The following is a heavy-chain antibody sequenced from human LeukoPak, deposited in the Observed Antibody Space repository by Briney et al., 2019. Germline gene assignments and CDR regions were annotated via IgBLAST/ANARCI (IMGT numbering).Heavy chain of an antibody. Sequence: PGGSLRLSCAASGFTFSSYSMNWVRQAPGKGLEWVSSISSSSSYIYYADSVKGRFTISRDNAKNPLYLQMNSLRAEDTAVYYCARVISSGYYGPSFDYWGQGTLVTVSS. J-gene: IGHJ4*02. CDR1: GFTFSSYS. V-gene: IGHV3-21*01. D-gene: IGHD3-22*01. CDR2: ISSSSSYI. CDR3: ARVISSGYYGPSFDY.